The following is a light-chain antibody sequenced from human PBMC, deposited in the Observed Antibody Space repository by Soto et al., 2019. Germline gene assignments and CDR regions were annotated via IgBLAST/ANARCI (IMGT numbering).Light chain of an antibody. J-gene: IGKJ1*01. CDR3: QQYISYSPLT. CDR2: DAS. CDR1: QSISSW. V-gene: IGKV1-5*01. Sequence: DIQMTQSPSTLSASVGDRVTITCRASQSISSWLAWYQQKPGKAPKLLIYDASSLESGVPSRFSGSGSGTEFTLTISSLQPDDFATYYCQQYISYSPLTFCQGINVDIK.